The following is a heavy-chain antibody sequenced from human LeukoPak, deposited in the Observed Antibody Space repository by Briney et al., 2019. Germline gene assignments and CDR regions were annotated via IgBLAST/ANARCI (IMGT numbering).Heavy chain of an antibody. CDR3: ARRRYYDGSGYLE. Sequence: PSETLSLTCSVSGDSVSRSDSYWDWIRQPPGKGLEWIGTIYYSGRTYYSPSLKSRVTMSVDPTNNQFSLNLRSVTAADTAVYYCARRRYYDGSGYLEWGQGTLLSVSS. CDR2: IYYSGRT. V-gene: IGHV4-39*01. D-gene: IGHD3-22*01. J-gene: IGHJ1*01. CDR1: GDSVSRSDSY.